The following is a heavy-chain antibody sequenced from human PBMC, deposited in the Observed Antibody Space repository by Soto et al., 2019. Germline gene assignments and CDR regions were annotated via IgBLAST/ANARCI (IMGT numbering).Heavy chain of an antibody. CDR1: GFTFSSYG. J-gene: IGHJ6*02. V-gene: IGHV3-30*18. CDR2: ISYDGSNK. Sequence: GGSVRLSXAASGFTFSSYGMHWVRQAPGKGLEWVAVISYDGSNKYYADSVKGRFTISRDNSKNTLYLQMNSLRAEDTAVYYCAKERGGLPYYYYYGMDVWGQGTTVTVSS. CDR3: AKERGGLPYYYYYGMDV. D-gene: IGHD5-18*01.